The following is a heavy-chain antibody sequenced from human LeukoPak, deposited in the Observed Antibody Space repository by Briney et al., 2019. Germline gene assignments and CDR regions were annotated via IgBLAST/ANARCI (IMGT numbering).Heavy chain of an antibody. CDR2: IYYSGST. CDR3: ARGRPLYYYYYMDV. J-gene: IGHJ6*03. V-gene: IGHV4-59*01. Sequence: SETLSLTCTVSGGSIRSYYWSWIRQPPGKGLEWIGYIYYSGSTNYNPSLKSRVTISVDTSKNQFSLKLSSVTAADTAVYYCARGRPLYYYYYMDVWGKGTTVTVSS. CDR1: GGSIRSYY.